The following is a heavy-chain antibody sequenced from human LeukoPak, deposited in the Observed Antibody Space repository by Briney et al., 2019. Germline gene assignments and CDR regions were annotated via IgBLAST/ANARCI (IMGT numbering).Heavy chain of an antibody. J-gene: IGHJ3*02. CDR3: ARGAAAATWLGAFDI. CDR1: GGSFGNYY. CDR2: IYHSGST. V-gene: IGHV4-59*12. D-gene: IGHD6-13*01. Sequence: SETLSLTCTVSGGSFGNYYWSWIRQPPGKGLEWIGYIYHSGSTYYNPSLKSRVTISVDRSKNQFSLKLSSVTAADTAVYYCARGAAAATWLGAFDIWGQGTMVTVSS.